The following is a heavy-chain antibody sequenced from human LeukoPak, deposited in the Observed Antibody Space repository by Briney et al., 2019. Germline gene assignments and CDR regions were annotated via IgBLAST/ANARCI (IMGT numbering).Heavy chain of an antibody. CDR3: AREVVVATIMDYYYGMDV. J-gene: IGHJ6*02. V-gene: IGHV1-8*02. CDR2: MNPNSGNT. CDR1: GGTFSSYA. Sequence: ASVKVSCKASGGTFSSYAISWVRQATGQGLEWMGWMNPNSGNTGYAQKFQGRVTMTRNTSISTAYMELSSLRSEDTAVYYCAREVVVATIMDYYYGMDVWGQGTTVTVSS. D-gene: IGHD5-12*01.